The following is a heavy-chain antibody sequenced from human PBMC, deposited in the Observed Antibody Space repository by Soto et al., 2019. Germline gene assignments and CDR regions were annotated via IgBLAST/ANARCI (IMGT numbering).Heavy chain of an antibody. J-gene: IGHJ4*02. CDR2: FDPEDGER. CDR3: ATGRGTYDILTYYYNPPLLDY. CDR1: GYTLTELS. V-gene: IGHV1-24*01. Sequence: ASVKRSSKGSGYTLTELSMHWVRQAPGKGLERMGGFDPEDGERIYVQKFQGRVTMTEDTSTDTAYMELSSLRSEDTAVYYCATGRGTYDILTYYYNPPLLDYWAQGTLVTVSS. D-gene: IGHD3-9*01.